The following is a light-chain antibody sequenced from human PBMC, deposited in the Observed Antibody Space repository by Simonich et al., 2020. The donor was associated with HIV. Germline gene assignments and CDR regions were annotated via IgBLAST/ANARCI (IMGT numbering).Light chain of an antibody. CDR1: QTISSD. CDR2: AAS. V-gene: IGKV1-39*01. J-gene: IGKJ4*01. Sequence: DIQMTQSPSSLSASVGNRVTIICRENQTISSDLDWYQQKPGKAPNLLISAASSLQSGVPTRFSGSGSGTDFTLTISSLQPEDFATYYCQQYNSYALTFGGGTKVEIK. CDR3: QQYNSYALT.